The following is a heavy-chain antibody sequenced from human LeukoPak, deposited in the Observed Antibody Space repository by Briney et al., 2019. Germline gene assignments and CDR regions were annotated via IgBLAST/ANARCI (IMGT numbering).Heavy chain of an antibody. CDR2: IYTSGST. D-gene: IGHD6-13*01. Sequence: SETLSLTCTVSGGSISSGSYYWSWIRQPAGKGLEWIGRIYTSGSTNYNPSLKSRVTISVGTSKNQFSLKLSSVTAADTAVYYLARGGEQQLVTYFDYWGQGTLVTVSS. V-gene: IGHV4-61*02. CDR1: GGSISSGSYY. CDR3: ARGGEQQLVTYFDY. J-gene: IGHJ4*02.